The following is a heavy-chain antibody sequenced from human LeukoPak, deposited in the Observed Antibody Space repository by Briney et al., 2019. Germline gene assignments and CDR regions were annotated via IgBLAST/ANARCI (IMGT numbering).Heavy chain of an antibody. J-gene: IGHJ5*02. Sequence: ASVKISRKVSGYTFTDYYMHWVQQAPGKGLEWMGLVDPEDGETIYAEKFQGRVTITADTSTDTAYMELSSLRSEDTAVYYCATDPEVLAMVRGVIITQRGTWGQGTLVTVSS. CDR1: GYTFTDYY. CDR2: VDPEDGET. V-gene: IGHV1-69-2*01. CDR3: ATDPEVLAMVRGVIITQRGT. D-gene: IGHD3-10*01.